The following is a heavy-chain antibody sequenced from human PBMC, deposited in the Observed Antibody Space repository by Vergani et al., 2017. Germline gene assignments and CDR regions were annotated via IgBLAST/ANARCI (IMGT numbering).Heavy chain of an antibody. CDR1: GYSISSGYY. J-gene: IGHJ6*02. D-gene: IGHD3-3*01. V-gene: IGHV4-38-2*01. CDR2: IYHTGST. Sequence: QVQLQESGPGLVKPSETLSLTCAVSGYSISSGYYWGWIRQPPGKGLGWIGSIYHTGSTYYNPALKSRVTISVDPSQNQFSLKLSSATAADTAVYYCARAPYYDVWSGYYPHYYGMDVWGQGTTVTVSS. CDR3: ARAPYYDVWSGYYPHYYGMDV.